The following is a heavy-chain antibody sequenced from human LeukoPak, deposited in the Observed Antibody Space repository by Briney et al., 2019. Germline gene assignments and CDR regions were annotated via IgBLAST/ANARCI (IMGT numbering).Heavy chain of an antibody. CDR1: GFTFSSYG. D-gene: IGHD5-12*01. Sequence: GGSLRLSCAASGFTFSSYGMHWVRQAPGKGLEWVAVISYDGSNKYYADSVKGRFTISRDNSKNTLYLQMNSLRAEDTAVYYCAKDIVATIDPGYWGQGTLVTVSS. CDR2: ISYDGSNK. J-gene: IGHJ4*02. CDR3: AKDIVATIDPGY. V-gene: IGHV3-30*18.